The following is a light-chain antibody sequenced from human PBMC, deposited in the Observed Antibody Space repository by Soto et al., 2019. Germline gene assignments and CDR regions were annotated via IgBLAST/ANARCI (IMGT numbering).Light chain of an antibody. CDR1: SSNIGAGYD. CDR3: QSYDNCLSLLVV. V-gene: IGLV1-40*01. CDR2: GNT. J-gene: IGLJ2*01. Sequence: QSVLTQPPSVSGAPGQRVTFSCTGSSSNIGAGYDVHWYRQLPGTAPKLLIYGNTNRPSGVPDRFSGSKSGTSASLAITGLQAEDEADYYCQSYDNCLSLLVVFGGGTKLTVL.